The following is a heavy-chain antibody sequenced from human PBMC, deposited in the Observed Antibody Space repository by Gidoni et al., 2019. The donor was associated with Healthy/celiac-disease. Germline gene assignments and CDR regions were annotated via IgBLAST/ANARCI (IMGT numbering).Heavy chain of an antibody. J-gene: IGHJ4*02. CDR2: IWYDGSNN. V-gene: IGHV3-33*08. Sequence: QAQLVESGGGVDPPGRSLRASFAGSGFPFSRHGMNGVRQAPGQGMEGVVGIWYDGSNNYYADTVKGRFTVSRDNSKNTLYLQMNSLIAEETAVYSCARYRAYYDFWRCYYRYYFDYWGQGTLVTVSS. CDR1: GFPFSRHG. CDR3: ARYRAYYDFWRCYYRYYFDY. D-gene: IGHD3-3*01.